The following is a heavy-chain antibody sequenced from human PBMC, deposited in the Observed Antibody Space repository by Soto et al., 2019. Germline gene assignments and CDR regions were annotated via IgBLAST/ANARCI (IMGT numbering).Heavy chain of an antibody. J-gene: IGHJ3*02. CDR1: GFIFSSYA. CDR3: AKTTDGWFSAFEI. CDR2: ISGSGTTA. V-gene: IGHV3-23*01. D-gene: IGHD6-19*01. Sequence: GGSLRLSCAASGFIFSSYAMSWVRQAPGKGLEWVSAISGSGTTAYYADSVKGRFTLSRDNSKKTMYLQMNSLRAEDTAVYYCAKTTDGWFSAFEIWGQGTMVTVSS.